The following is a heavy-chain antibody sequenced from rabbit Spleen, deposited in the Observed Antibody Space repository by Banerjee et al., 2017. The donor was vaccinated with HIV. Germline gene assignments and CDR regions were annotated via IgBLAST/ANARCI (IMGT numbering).Heavy chain of an antibody. D-gene: IGHD7-1*01. CDR2: IGTGVGDT. Sequence: QEQLVESGGGLVKPGASLTLTCTASGFSFSSGYDMSWVRQAPGKGLEWIACIGTGVGDTYYANWAKGRFTISETSSTTVTLQVTSLTAADTATYFCARETWGSTGNYGLWGPGTLVTVS. V-gene: IGHV1S45*01. J-gene: IGHJ4*01. CDR1: GFSFSSGYD. CDR3: ARETWGSTGNYGL.